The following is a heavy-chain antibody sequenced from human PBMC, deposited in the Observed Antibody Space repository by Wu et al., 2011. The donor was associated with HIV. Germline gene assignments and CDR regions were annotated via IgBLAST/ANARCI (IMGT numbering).Heavy chain of an antibody. CDR3: ARDYGGNWEFDY. V-gene: IGHV1-69*01. D-gene: IGHD4-23*01. CDR1: FSSYG. CDR2: ISTHNGDT. J-gene: IGHJ4*02. Sequence: FSSYGISWVRQAPGQGLEWMGGISTHNGDTNYAQKFQGRVTITADESTSTAYMELSSLRSEDTAVYYCARDYGGNWEFDYWGQGTLVTVSS.